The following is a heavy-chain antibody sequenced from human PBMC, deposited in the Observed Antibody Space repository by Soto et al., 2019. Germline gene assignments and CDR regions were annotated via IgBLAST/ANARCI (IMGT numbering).Heavy chain of an antibody. J-gene: IGHJ5*02. CDR2: ISSSSSYI. D-gene: IGHD3-3*01. CDR1: GFTFSSYS. Sequence: GGSLRLSCAASGFTFSSYSMNWVRQAPGKGLEWVSSISSSSSYIYYADSVKGRFTISRDNAKNSLYLQMNSLRAEDTAVYYCARDSRITIFGVVINPNWFDPWGQGTLVTVSS. V-gene: IGHV3-21*01. CDR3: ARDSRITIFGVVINPNWFDP.